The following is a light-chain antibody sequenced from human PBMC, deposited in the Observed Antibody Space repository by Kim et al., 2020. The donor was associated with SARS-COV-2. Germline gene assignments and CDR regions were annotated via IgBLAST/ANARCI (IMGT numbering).Light chain of an antibody. Sequence: EIVLTQSPGTLSLSPGERATLSCRASQSVRYSSLAWYQQKSGQAPRLLIYGASSRATGIPDRFSGSGSGTDFTLTISRLEAEDFAVYYCQQYGTSPWTFGQGTKVDIK. V-gene: IGKV3-20*01. J-gene: IGKJ1*01. CDR3: QQYGTSPWT. CDR1: QSVRYSS. CDR2: GAS.